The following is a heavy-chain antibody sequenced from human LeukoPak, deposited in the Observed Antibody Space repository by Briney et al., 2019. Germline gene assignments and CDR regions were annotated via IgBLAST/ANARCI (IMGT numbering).Heavy chain of an antibody. CDR2: INPNSGGT. J-gene: IGHJ6*03. CDR1: GYTFTGYY. Sequence: GPVKVSCKASGYTFTGYYMHWVRQAPGQGLEWMGWINPNSGGTNYAQKFQGRVTMTRDTSISTAYMELSRLRSDDTAVYYCAREGQGAKLRSAMDVWGKGTTVTVSS. D-gene: IGHD3-3*01. CDR3: AREGQGAKLRSAMDV. V-gene: IGHV1-2*02.